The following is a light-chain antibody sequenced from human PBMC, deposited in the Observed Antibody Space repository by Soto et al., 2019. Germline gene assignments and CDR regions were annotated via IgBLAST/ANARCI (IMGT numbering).Light chain of an antibody. V-gene: IGKV1-39*01. J-gene: IGKJ4*01. CDR3: QQSFSTPLT. Sequence: DIQMTQSPSSLSASVGYRVTISWRSSQSISRFLNWYRQKPGKAPDLLIYAASTLQSGVPSNFSGSGSGTDFTLTISSLQPEDFATYYCQQSFSTPLTFGGGTKVDI. CDR1: QSISRF. CDR2: AAS.